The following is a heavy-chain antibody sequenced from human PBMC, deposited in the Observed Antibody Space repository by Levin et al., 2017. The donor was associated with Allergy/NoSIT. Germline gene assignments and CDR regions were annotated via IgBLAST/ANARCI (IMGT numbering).Heavy chain of an antibody. D-gene: IGHD3-10*01. J-gene: IGHJ6*02. CDR2: ISSSSSYI. CDR3: ARPLYYYGSGSHYYYYYGMDV. V-gene: IGHV3-21*01. CDR1: GFTFSSYS. Sequence: PGGSLRLSCAASGFTFSSYSMNWVRQAPGKGLEWVSSISSSSSYIYYADSVKGRFTISRDNAKNSLYLQMNSLRAEDTAVYYCARPLYYYGSGSHYYYYYGMDVWGQGTTVTVSS.